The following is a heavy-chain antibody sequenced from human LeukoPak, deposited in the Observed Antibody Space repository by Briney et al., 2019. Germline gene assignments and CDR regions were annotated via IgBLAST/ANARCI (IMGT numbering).Heavy chain of an antibody. Sequence: ASVKVSCKPSGYTFTGYFIHWVRQAPGQGLEWMGIINPSGGSTSYAQKFQGRVTMTRDTSIVYMELSSLRSEDTAVYYCARGGGVVLRSYMDVWGKGTTVTISS. V-gene: IGHV1-46*01. J-gene: IGHJ6*03. CDR1: GYTFTGYF. D-gene: IGHD3-3*01. CDR3: ARGGGVVLRSYMDV. CDR2: INPSGGST.